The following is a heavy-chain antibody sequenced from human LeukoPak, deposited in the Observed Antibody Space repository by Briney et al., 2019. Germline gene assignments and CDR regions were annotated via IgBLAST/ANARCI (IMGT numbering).Heavy chain of an antibody. J-gene: IGHJ6*02. CDR1: GGSISSGGYY. V-gene: IGHV4-31*03. CDR3: ARDRTVTSPGSYYYYGMDV. CDR2: IYYSGST. Sequence: SQTLSLTCTVSGGSISSGGYYWSWVRQHPGKGLEWIGYIYYSGSTYYNPSLKSRVTISVDTSKNQFSLKLSSVTAADTAVYYCARDRTVTSPGSYYYYGMDVWGQGTTVTVSS. D-gene: IGHD4-17*01.